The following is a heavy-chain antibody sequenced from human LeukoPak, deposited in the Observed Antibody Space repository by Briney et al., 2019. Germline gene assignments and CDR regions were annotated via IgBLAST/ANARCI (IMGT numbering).Heavy chain of an antibody. CDR3: VRVVSCGVTACFVDY. CDR2: INYRGTT. Sequence: SETLSLTCTVSGDSISSGDYYWAWVRQTPGTGLEWIGSINYRGTTYYTESLKSRVSISVDTPKNQFSLRLISVTAADMSVYFCVRVVSCGVTACFVDYWGGGSVVTVSS. CDR1: GDSISSGDYY. V-gene: IGHV4-39*01. J-gene: IGHJ4*01. D-gene: IGHD2-21*01.